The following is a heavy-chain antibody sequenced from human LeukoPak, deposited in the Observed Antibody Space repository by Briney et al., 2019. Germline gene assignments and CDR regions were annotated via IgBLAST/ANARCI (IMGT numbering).Heavy chain of an antibody. CDR3: ARGDGYNAPFDY. D-gene: IGHD5-24*01. CDR1: GYTFTSYA. V-gene: IGHV1-3*01. CDR2: INAGNGNT. Sequence: ASVKVSCKASGYTFTSYAMHWVRQAPGQGLEWMGWINAGNGNTKYSQKFQGRVTITRDTSASTAYMELSSLRSEDTAVYYCARGDGYNAPFDYWGQGTLVTVSS. J-gene: IGHJ4*02.